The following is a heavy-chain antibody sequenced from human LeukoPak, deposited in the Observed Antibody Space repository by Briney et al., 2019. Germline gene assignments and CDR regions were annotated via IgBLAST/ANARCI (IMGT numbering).Heavy chain of an antibody. CDR3: ERGDGGWYGTEDY. Sequence: PSETLSLTSTVSGGSISSSSWSCIRQPPGKGLEWIGYIYYSGSTNYNPSLKSRVTISVDTSKNQSSRQLSSVTVVDTAVYYCERGDGGWYGTEDYWGQGSLVTVSS. V-gene: IGHV4-59*01. D-gene: IGHD3-10*01. CDR2: IYYSGST. J-gene: IGHJ4*02. CDR1: GGSISSSS.